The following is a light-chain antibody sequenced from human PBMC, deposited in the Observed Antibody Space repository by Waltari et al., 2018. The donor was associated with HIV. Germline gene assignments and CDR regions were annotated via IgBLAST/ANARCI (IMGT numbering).Light chain of an antibody. V-gene: IGKV1-39*01. CDR2: VAS. J-gene: IGKJ4*01. CDR3: QQSYSTPLT. CDR1: QSISED. Sequence: DIQMTQSPSSLSASIGDTVTITCRASQSISEDLNWYQETPGNAPKLLIYVASSLQIGVPSRFSGSGSGTDFTLTISNLQPEDFATYFCQQSYSTPLTFGAGTKVEIK.